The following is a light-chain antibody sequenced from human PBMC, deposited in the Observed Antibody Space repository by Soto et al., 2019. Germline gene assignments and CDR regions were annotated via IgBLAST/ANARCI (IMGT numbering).Light chain of an antibody. J-gene: IGKJ4*01. Sequence: DIQMTQSPSSLSASVGARVTITCRASQDISKNLAWYQQIPGKAPKLLIFAASTLQSGVPSRFSASGSGTYFILTVGGLQPEDAATYYCQQTKCFPLTFGGGTKVEIK. CDR2: AAS. V-gene: IGKV1-12*01. CDR3: QQTKCFPLT. CDR1: QDISKN.